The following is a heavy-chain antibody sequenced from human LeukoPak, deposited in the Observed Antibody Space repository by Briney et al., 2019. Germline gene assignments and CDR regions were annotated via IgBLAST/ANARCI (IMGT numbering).Heavy chain of an antibody. CDR3: ARGEGYCSGGSCYSRHFDY. D-gene: IGHD2-15*01. V-gene: IGHV1-2*04. CDR2: INPNSGGT. CDR1: GYTFTGYY. J-gene: IGHJ4*02. Sequence: SVKVSCKASGYTFTGYYMHWVRQAPGQGLEWMGWINPNSGGTNYAQKFQGWVTMTRDTSISTAYMELSRLRSDDTAVYYCARGEGYCSGGSCYSRHFDYWGQGTLVTVSS.